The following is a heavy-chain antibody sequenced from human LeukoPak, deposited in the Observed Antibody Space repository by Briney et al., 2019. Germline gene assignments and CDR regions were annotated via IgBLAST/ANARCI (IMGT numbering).Heavy chain of an antibody. CDR1: GFTFNRNA. V-gene: IGHV3-23*01. CDR2: IGGSGDKT. Sequence: GVSLRLSCAASGFTFNRNAISWVRQAPGQGLEWVSTIGGSGDKTFYADSVKGRFTISRDNSKNMVHLQMNSLTGEDTALYYCVRRGDASSGWGDHDFWGQGALVTVSS. D-gene: IGHD6-19*01. CDR3: VRRGDASSGWGDHDF. J-gene: IGHJ4*02.